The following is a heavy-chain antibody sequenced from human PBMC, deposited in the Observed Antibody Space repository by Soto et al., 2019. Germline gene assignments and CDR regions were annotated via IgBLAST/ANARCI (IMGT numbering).Heavy chain of an antibody. V-gene: IGHV5-51*01. Sequence: GESLKISCKGSGYKFSSYWVGWARQMPGKGLEWMGIIYPGDSDTRYSPSFQGQVTISADKSISTADLQWSSLKASDTAMYYCARRGQPRTDYYYGMDVWGQGTTVTVSS. CDR3: ARRGQPRTDYYYGMDV. CDR2: IYPGDSDT. CDR1: GYKFSSYW. D-gene: IGHD5-18*01. J-gene: IGHJ6*02.